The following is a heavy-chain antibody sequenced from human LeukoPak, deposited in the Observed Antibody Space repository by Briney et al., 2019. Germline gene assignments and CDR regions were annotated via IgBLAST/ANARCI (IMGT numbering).Heavy chain of an antibody. CDR2: IKQDGSEK. D-gene: IGHD5-18*01. CDR3: ARGVTADY. J-gene: IGHJ4*02. V-gene: IGHV3-7*03. Sequence: GGSLRLSCAAPGFTFSGYWMSWVRQAPGKGLEWVANIKQDGSEKYYVDSVKGRFTISRDNAKNSLYLQMNGLRAEDTAVYYCARGVTADYWGQGTLVTVSS. CDR1: GFTFSGYW.